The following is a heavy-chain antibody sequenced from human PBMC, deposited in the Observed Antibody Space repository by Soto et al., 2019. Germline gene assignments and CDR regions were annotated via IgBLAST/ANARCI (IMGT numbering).Heavy chain of an antibody. Sequence: GASVKVSCKASGGTFSSYAISWVRQAPGQGLEWMGGIIPIFGTANYAQKFQGRVTITADESTSTAYMELSSLGSEDTAVYYCARADSISYCSGGSCYGMDVWGQGTTVTVS. CDR1: GGTFSSYA. J-gene: IGHJ6*02. V-gene: IGHV1-69*13. CDR2: IIPIFGTA. CDR3: ARADSISYCSGGSCYGMDV. D-gene: IGHD2-15*01.